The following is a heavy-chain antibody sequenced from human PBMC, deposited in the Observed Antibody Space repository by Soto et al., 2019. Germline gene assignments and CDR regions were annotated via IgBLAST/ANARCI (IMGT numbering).Heavy chain of an antibody. J-gene: IGHJ5*02. CDR1: GGTFSSYT. CDR3: ARAVAPTPSSTSRNWFDP. CDR2: IIPSLGIA. Sequence: QVQLVQSGAEVKKPGSSVKVSCKASGGTFSSYTISWVRQAPGQGLEWMGRIIPSLGIANYAQKFQGRVTIGADKSTSPAYMERSSLRSEDTAVYYGARAVAPTPSSTSRNWFDPWGQGTLVTVSS. D-gene: IGHD2-2*01. V-gene: IGHV1-69*02.